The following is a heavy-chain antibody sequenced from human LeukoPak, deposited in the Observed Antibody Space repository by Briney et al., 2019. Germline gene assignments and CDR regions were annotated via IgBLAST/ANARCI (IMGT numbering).Heavy chain of an antibody. CDR3: AKSREKCYESSAFDY. V-gene: IGHV3-64*01. CDR1: AFTFSNYA. J-gene: IGHJ4*02. D-gene: IGHD3-22*01. Sequence: GGSLRLSCAASAFTFSNYAMHWVRQAPGKGLESVSAISSNGVSTYYANSVKGRFTISRDNSKNTLYLQMNSLRAEDTAMYYCAKSREKCYESSAFDYWGQGTLVTVSS. CDR2: ISSNGVST.